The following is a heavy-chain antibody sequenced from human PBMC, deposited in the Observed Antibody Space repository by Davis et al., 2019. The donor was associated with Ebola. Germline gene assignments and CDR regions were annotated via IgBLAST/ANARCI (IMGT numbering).Heavy chain of an antibody. Sequence: ASVKVSCKASGYTFTSYGISWVRQAPGQGLEWMGWISAYNGNTNYAQKLKGRVTMTTDTSTSTAYMELRSLRSDDTAVYYCARGSVVPAARVRNRGYYMDVWGKGTTVTVSS. D-gene: IGHD2-2*01. CDR3: ARGSVVPAARVRNRGYYMDV. V-gene: IGHV1-18*01. CDR1: GYTFTSYG. CDR2: ISAYNGNT. J-gene: IGHJ6*03.